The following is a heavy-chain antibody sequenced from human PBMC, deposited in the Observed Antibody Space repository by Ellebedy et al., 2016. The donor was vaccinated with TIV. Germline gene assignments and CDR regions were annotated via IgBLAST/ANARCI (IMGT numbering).Heavy chain of an antibody. D-gene: IGHD5-18*01. V-gene: IGHV1-2*02. CDR3: ARDYKTWIQLPYYYYYGMDV. Sequence: ASVKVSCKASGYTFTDYYMHWVRQAPGQGLEWMGWINPNSGGTNYAQKFQGRATMTRDTSISTAYMELSRLRSDDTAVYYCARDYKTWIQLPYYYYYGMDVWGQGTTVTVSS. J-gene: IGHJ6*02. CDR1: GYTFTDYY. CDR2: INPNSGGT.